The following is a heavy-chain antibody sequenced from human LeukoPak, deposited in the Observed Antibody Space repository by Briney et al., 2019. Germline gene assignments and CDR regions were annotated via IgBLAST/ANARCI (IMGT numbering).Heavy chain of an antibody. J-gene: IGHJ4*02. CDR3: ARATYMTTVTAFPYFDY. CDR2: IFHRGST. V-gene: IGHV4-4*02. Sequence: PSEPLSLTCAVSGASVSSHNWWVWVRQPPGEGLEWIGEIFHRGSTNYNPSLKSRVTISVDKSKNQFSLKLNSVTAADTAVYYCARATYMTTVTAFPYFDYWGQGTLVTVSS. D-gene: IGHD4-17*01. CDR1: GASVSSHNW.